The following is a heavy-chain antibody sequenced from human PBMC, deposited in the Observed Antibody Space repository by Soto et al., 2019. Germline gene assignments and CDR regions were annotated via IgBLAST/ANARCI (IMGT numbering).Heavy chain of an antibody. J-gene: IGHJ5*02. Sequence: PGASLKISCKGSGYSFTSYWIGWVRQMPGKGLEWMGIIYPGDSDTRYSPSFQGQVTISADKSISTAYLQWSSLKASDTAMYYCARHGKYDRLSNWFDPWGQGTLVTVSS. CDR3: ARHGKYDRLSNWFDP. CDR2: IYPGDSDT. D-gene: IGHD3-22*01. V-gene: IGHV5-51*01. CDR1: GYSFTSYW.